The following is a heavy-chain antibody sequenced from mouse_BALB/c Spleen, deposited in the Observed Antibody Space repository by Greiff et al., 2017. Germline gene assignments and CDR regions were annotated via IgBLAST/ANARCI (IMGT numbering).Heavy chain of an antibody. V-gene: IGHV1S81*02. Sequence: QVQLQQPGAELVKPGASVKLSCKASGYTFTSYWMHWVKQRPGQGLEWIGEINPSNGRTNYNEKFKSKATLTVDKSSSTAYMQLSSLTSEDSAVYYCYRYDDYWGQGTTLTVSS. CDR1: GYTFTSYW. J-gene: IGHJ2*01. CDR3: YRYDDY. D-gene: IGHD2-14*01. CDR2: INPSNGRT.